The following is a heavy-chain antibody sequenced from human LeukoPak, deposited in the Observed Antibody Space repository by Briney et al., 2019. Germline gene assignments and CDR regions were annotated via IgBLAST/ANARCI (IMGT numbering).Heavy chain of an antibody. V-gene: IGHV3-23*01. CDR1: GFTFNNYA. D-gene: IGHD2-2*01. Sequence: GGSLRLSCAASGFTFNNYAMSWVRQAPGKGLEWVSVISGSGGSTYYANSVKGRFTISRHNSKKTLYLQLNSLRAEDTAVYYCAWPPAPWGQGTLVTVSS. J-gene: IGHJ4*02. CDR2: ISGSGGST. CDR3: AWPPAP.